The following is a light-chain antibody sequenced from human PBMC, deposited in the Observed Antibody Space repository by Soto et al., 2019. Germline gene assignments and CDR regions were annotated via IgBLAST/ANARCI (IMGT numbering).Light chain of an antibody. CDR2: AAS. J-gene: IGKJ1*01. CDR3: QQYGSAPWT. CDR1: QSVASNY. Sequence: EIVLTQSPGTLPLSPGERATLSCRASQSVASNYLAWYQQKPGQAPRLLIYAASGRAAGIPDRFSGSGSGEDFPLTISRLEHEYVVVYYCQQYGSAPWTFGQGTKVEIK. V-gene: IGKV3-20*01.